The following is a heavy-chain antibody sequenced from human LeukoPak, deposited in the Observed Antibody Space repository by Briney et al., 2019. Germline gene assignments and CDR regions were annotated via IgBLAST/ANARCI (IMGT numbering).Heavy chain of an antibody. D-gene: IGHD6-19*01. Sequence: AASVKVSCKASGYTFTSYDINWVRQATGPGLEWMGWMNPNSGNTGYAQKFQGRVTITRNTSISTAYMELSSLRSEDTAVYYCARAPALGSGWYYAFDIWGQGTMVTVSS. CDR1: GYTFTSYD. CDR2: MNPNSGNT. V-gene: IGHV1-8*03. J-gene: IGHJ3*02. CDR3: ARAPALGSGWYYAFDI.